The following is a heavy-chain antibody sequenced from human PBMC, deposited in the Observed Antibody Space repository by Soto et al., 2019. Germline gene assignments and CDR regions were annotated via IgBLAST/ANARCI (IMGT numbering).Heavy chain of an antibody. CDR1: GGSVSSRGFY. Sequence: SSETLSLTCSVSGGSVSSRGFYLTWIRQPPGKGLEWIGYMAFDGRTNYNPSLNSRVTISQETSKNQFSLKLGSVTAAETAIYYCARLPDISGWPFDFWGQGSLVTVSS. CDR3: ARLPDISGWPFDF. J-gene: IGHJ4*02. D-gene: IGHD6-19*01. V-gene: IGHV4-61*08. CDR2: MAFDGRT.